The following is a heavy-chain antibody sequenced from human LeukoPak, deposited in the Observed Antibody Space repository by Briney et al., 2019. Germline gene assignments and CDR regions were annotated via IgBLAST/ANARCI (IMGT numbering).Heavy chain of an antibody. CDR2: ISPNSGGT. Sequence: GASVRVSCKASGYTFTDYYIHWVRQAPGQGLEWMGWISPNSGGTNYTQKFQGRVTMTRDTSISTAYMELSSLRSDDTAVYFCVSGVLLDEQWLVSFDYWGQGTLVTVSS. CDR1: GYTFTDYY. J-gene: IGHJ4*02. V-gene: IGHV1-2*02. D-gene: IGHD6-19*01. CDR3: VSGVLLDEQWLVSFDY.